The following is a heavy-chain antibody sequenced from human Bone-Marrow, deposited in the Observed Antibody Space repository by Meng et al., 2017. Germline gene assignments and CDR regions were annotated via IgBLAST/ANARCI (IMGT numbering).Heavy chain of an antibody. CDR3: SRQAGVTARRGNFDD. V-gene: IGHV4-39*01. J-gene: IGHJ4*02. Sequence: QVQLQESGPGLVKHSETLSLTCTVSGGSISSSSFYWCWVRQPPGTGLEWIGSICYRWSTYHNPSLKSRVIISVDTAKNQFSLKLSSVTSADTAVYYCSRQAGVTARRGNFDDWGQGTLVTVSS. CDR2: ICYRWST. D-gene: IGHD6-6*01. CDR1: GGSISSSSFY.